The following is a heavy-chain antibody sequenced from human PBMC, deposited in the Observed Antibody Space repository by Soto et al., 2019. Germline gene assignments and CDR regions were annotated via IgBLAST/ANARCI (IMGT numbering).Heavy chain of an antibody. J-gene: IGHJ6*02. CDR2: INHSGST. CDR3: ARDHHYDFWSGYYKGPYYYYYGMDV. Sequence: ASETLSLTCAAYGGSFSGYYWSWLRQPPGKGLEWIGEINHSGSTNYNPSLKSRVTISVDTSKNQFSLKLSSVTAADTAVYYCARDHHYDFWSGYYKGPYYYYYGMDVWGQGTTVTVS. V-gene: IGHV4-34*01. D-gene: IGHD3-3*01. CDR1: GGSFSGYY.